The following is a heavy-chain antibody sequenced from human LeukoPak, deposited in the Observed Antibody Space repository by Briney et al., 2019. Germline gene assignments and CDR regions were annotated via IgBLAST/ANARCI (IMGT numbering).Heavy chain of an antibody. D-gene: IGHD3-3*01. CDR2: ISSSSSYI. CDR3: ARDLDFWSGYSTPRAFDI. J-gene: IGHJ3*02. CDR1: GFTFSSYS. V-gene: IGHV3-21*01. Sequence: GGSLRLSCAASGFTFSSYSMNWVRQAPGKGLEWVSSISSSSSYIYYADSVKGRFTISRDNAKNSLYLQMNSLRAEDTAVYYCARDLDFWSGYSTPRAFDIWGQGTMVTVSS.